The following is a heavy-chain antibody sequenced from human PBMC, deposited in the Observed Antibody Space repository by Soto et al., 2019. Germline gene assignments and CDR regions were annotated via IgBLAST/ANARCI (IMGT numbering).Heavy chain of an antibody. CDR3: AKDTAAFLEYYGMDV. CDR1: GFTFSSYG. D-gene: IGHD3-3*02. V-gene: IGHV3-30*18. J-gene: IGHJ6*02. CDR2: ISYDGSNK. Sequence: PGGSLRLSCAASGFTFSSYGMHWVRQAPGKGLEWVAVISYDGSNKYYADSVKGRFTISRDNSKNTLYLQMNSLRAEDTAVYYCAKDTAAFLEYYGMDVWGQGTTVTVS.